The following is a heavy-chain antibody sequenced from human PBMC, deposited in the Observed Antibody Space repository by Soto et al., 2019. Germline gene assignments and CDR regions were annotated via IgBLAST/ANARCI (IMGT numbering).Heavy chain of an antibody. CDR1: GGSFSGYD. CDR2: INHSGST. V-gene: IGHV4-34*01. D-gene: IGHD3-22*01. CDR3: ARVLLYYDSSGYPFDY. J-gene: IGHJ4*02. Sequence: SETLSLTXAVYGGSFSGYDWSWIRQPPGKGLEWIGEINHSGSTNYNPSLKSRVTISVDTSKNQFSLKLSSVTAADTAVYYCARVLLYYDSSGYPFDYWGQGTLVTVSS.